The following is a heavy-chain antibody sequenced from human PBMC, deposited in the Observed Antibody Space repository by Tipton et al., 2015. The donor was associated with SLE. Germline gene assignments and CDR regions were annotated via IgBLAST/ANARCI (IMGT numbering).Heavy chain of an antibody. Sequence: LRLSCTASGFPFSSYAMSWVRQAPGKGLEWLGYIYHSGSTYYNPSLKSRVTISVDRSKNQFSLKLSSVTAADTAAYYCARDGGLNWYFDLWGRGTLVTVSS. CDR3: ARDGGLNWYFDL. D-gene: IGHD3-16*01. V-gene: IGHV4-30-2*01. CDR1: GFPFSSYA. J-gene: IGHJ2*01. CDR2: IYHSGST.